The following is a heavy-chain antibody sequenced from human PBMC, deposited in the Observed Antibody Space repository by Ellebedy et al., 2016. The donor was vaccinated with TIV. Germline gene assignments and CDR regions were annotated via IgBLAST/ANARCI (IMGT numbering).Heavy chain of an antibody. V-gene: IGHV4-59*08. CDR3: ARHGVGYSADY. Sequence: MPGGSLRLSCTVSGGSISSYYWSWIRQPPGKGLEWIGYIYYSGSTNYNPSLKSRVTISVDTSKNQFSLKLSSVTAADTAVYYCARHGVGYSADYWGQGTLVTVSS. CDR1: GGSISSYY. D-gene: IGHD5-18*01. CDR2: IYYSGST. J-gene: IGHJ4*02.